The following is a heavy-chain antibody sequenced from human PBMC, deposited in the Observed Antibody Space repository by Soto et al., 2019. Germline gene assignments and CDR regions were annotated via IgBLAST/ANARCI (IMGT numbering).Heavy chain of an antibody. CDR2: FDPKDGET. CDR1: GYTLTELS. Sequence: GASVKVSCKVSGYTLTELSMHWVRQAPGKGLEWMGGFDPKDGETIYAQKFQGRVTMTEDTSTDTAYMELSSLRSEDTAVYYCAGSGYSYVYYFDYWGQGTLVTVSS. J-gene: IGHJ4*02. CDR3: AGSGYSYVYYFDY. V-gene: IGHV1-24*01. D-gene: IGHD5-18*01.